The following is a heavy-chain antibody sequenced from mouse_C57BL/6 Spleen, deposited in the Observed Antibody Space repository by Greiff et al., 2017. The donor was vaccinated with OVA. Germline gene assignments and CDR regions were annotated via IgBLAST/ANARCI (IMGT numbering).Heavy chain of an antibody. V-gene: IGHV1-76*01. D-gene: IGHD2-5*01. CDR2: IYPGSGNT. CDR3: ARGAYYSNFYFDY. Sequence: VQLQQSGAELVRPGASVKLSCKASGYTFTDYYINWVKQRPGQGLEWIARIYPGSGNTYYNEKFKGKATLTAEKSSSTAYMQLSSLTSEDSAVYYCARGAYYSNFYFDYWGQGTTLTVSS. CDR1: GYTFTDYY. J-gene: IGHJ2*01.